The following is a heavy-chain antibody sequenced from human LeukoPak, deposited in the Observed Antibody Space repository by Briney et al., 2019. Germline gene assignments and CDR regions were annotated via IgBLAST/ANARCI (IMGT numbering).Heavy chain of an antibody. D-gene: IGHD3-10*01. V-gene: IGHV4-39*07. CDR3: AGGYYYASGSYSYMDV. J-gene: IGHJ6*03. CDR2: IYYSGST. CDR1: GGSISSSSYY. Sequence: SETLSLTCTVSGGSISSSSYYWGWIRQPPGKGLEWIGSIYYSGSTYYNPSLKSRVTISVDTSKNQFSLKLSSVTAADTAVYYCAGGYYYASGSYSYMDVWGKGTTVTISS.